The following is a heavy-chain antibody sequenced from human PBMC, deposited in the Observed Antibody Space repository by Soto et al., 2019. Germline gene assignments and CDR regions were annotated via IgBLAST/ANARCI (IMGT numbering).Heavy chain of an antibody. CDR3: AKVSRKGSAIDFDY. CDR1: GYTCSNYD. Sequence: QVQLVQSGAELKKPGASVKVSCKASGYTCSNYDMNWVRQANGQGPECIGWVNTNNGDTGYAQKLQGRVTLTTDISNTTSHMELTSLRSEDTAIYYCAKVSRKGSAIDFDYWGQRTLITVSS. D-gene: IGHD3-10*01. V-gene: IGHV1-8*01. J-gene: IGHJ4*02. CDR2: VNTNNGDT.